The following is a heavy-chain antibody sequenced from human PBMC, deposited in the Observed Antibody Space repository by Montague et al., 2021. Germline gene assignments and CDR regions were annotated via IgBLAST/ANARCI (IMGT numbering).Heavy chain of an antibody. V-gene: IGHV3-21*01. D-gene: IGHD5-18*01. Sequence: SLRLSCAASGFTFSSYNMNWARQAPGKGLEWVSSMSSGSNYIYYADSLMGRFTISRDNAKNSLYLQMNSLRAEDAAVYYCAREVKMDEGYKYGQAPYYYYGMDVWGQGTTVTVSS. CDR1: GFTFSSYN. CDR2: MSSGSNYI. J-gene: IGHJ6*02. CDR3: AREVKMDEGYKYGQAPYYYYGMDV.